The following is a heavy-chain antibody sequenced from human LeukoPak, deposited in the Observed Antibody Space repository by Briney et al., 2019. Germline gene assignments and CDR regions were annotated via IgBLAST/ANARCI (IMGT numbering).Heavy chain of an antibody. CDR2: IWSDASNT. V-gene: IGHV3-33*01. Sequence: PGRSLRLSCAASGFIFSSYGMHWVRQAPGKGLEWLAVIWSDASNTYYVDSVRGRFTISRDNSKNTLYLQMNSLRAEDTAVYYFATAYGIRYFDTWGQGTLVTVSS. D-gene: IGHD3-9*01. CDR3: ATAYGIRYFDT. CDR1: GFIFSSYG. J-gene: IGHJ4*02.